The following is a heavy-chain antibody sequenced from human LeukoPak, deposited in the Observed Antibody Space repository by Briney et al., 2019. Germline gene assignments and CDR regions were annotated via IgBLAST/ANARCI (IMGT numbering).Heavy chain of an antibody. V-gene: IGHV1-2*02. CDR1: GYTFTSYD. CDR2: INPNSGGT. CDR3: ARDTVSGWHDY. Sequence: SVKVSCKASGYTFTSYDINWVRQATGQGLEWMGWINPNSGGTNYAQKFQGRVTMTRDTSISTAYMELSRLRSDDTAVYYCARDTVSGWHDYWGQGTLVTVSS. J-gene: IGHJ4*02. D-gene: IGHD6-19*01.